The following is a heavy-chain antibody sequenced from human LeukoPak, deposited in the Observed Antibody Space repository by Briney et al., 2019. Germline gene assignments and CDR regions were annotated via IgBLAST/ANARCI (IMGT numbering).Heavy chain of an antibody. J-gene: IGHJ6*03. Sequence: SETLSLTCAVYGGSFSGYYWSWIRQPPGKGLEWIGEINHSGSTNYNPSLKSRVTISVDTSKNQFSLKLSSVTAADTAVYYCARRNYDFEYLYYYMDVWAKGPRSPSP. CDR2: INHSGST. CDR1: GGSFSGYY. D-gene: IGHD3-3*01. CDR3: ARRNYDFEYLYYYMDV. V-gene: IGHV4-34*01.